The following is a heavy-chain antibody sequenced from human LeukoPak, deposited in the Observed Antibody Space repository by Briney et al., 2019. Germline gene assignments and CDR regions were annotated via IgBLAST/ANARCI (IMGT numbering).Heavy chain of an antibody. Sequence: PGRSLRLSCAASGFTFTSNGLPWVRQAPGKGLEWVAIIWYDGSNKYYADSVKGRFTISKDDSKSTLYLQMNSLRAEDTAVYHCARAGVGTYGMDVWGQGTTVTVS. V-gene: IGHV3-33*01. CDR3: ARAGVGTYGMDV. J-gene: IGHJ6*02. CDR1: GFTFTSNG. D-gene: IGHD3-3*01. CDR2: IWYDGSNK.